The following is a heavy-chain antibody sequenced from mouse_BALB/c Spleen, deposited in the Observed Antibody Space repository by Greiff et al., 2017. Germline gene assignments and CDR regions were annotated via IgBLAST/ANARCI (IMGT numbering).Heavy chain of an antibody. CDR3: ARHYYGPFAY. CDR1: GFTFSSFG. CDR2: ISSGGGST. Sequence: EVKLMESGGGLVQPGGSRKLSCAASGFTFSSFGMHWVRQAPEKRLEWVAYISSGGGSTYYPDTVKGRFTISRDNAKNTLYLQMSSLKSEDTAMYYCARHYYGPFAYWGQGTLVTVSA. D-gene: IGHD1-2*01. V-gene: IGHV5-12-1*01. J-gene: IGHJ3*01.